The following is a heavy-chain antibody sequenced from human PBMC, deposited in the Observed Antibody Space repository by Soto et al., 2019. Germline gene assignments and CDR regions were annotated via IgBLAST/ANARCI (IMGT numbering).Heavy chain of an antibody. Sequence: PSETLSLTCTVSGGSINTFYWSWVRQPAGKGLELIGRIFSSGSTSFNPSLESRVAMSVDTSKKHFSLNLSSVTAADMAVYYCARAGSYSAYNFAHGIQLWSFDFWGQGALVTVSS. J-gene: IGHJ4*02. CDR1: GGSINTFY. V-gene: IGHV4-4*07. CDR2: IFSSGST. CDR3: ARAGSYSAYNFAHGIQLWSFDF. D-gene: IGHD5-12*01.